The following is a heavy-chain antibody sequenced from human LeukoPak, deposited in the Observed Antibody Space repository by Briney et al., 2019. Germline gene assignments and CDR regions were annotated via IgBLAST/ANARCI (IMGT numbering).Heavy chain of an antibody. CDR3: ARDYGGSSPFDY. V-gene: IGHV3-48*03. CDR1: GFTFSSYE. D-gene: IGHD4-23*01. J-gene: IGHJ4*02. Sequence: GGSLRLSCAASGFTFSSYEMHWVRQAPGKGLEWVSYISSSGSTIYYADSVKSRFTISRDNAKNSLYLQMNSLRAEDTAVYYCARDYGGSSPFDYWGQGTLVTVSS. CDR2: ISSSGSTI.